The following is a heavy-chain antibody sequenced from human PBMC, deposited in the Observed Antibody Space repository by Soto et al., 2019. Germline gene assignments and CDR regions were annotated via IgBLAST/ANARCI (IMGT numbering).Heavy chain of an antibody. D-gene: IGHD3-22*01. CDR3: ARDRLRGYDSSGFYS. V-gene: IGHV1-46*01. CDR2: INPRAGST. J-gene: IGHJ4*02. Sequence: ASVKVSCKASGYTFTSYYIHWVRQAPGQGLEWMGVINPRAGSTTYTQKFEDRVTMTTATSTNTVFLELRSLKSDDTAIYYCARDRLRGYDSSGFYSWGQGTRVTVSS. CDR1: GYTFTSYY.